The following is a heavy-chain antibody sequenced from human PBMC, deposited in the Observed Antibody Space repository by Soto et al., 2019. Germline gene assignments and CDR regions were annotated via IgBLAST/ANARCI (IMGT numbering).Heavy chain of an antibody. CDR3: ARAAVVVPAAGRGAQNWFDP. V-gene: IGHV3-48*03. CDR1: GFTFSSYE. J-gene: IGHJ5*02. Sequence: GGSLRLSCAASGFTFSSYEMNWVRQAPGKGLEWVSYISSSGSTIYYADSVKGRFTISRDNAKNSLYLQMNSLRAEDTAVYYCARAAVVVPAAGRGAQNWFDPWGQGTLVTVS. CDR2: ISSSGSTI. D-gene: IGHD2-2*01.